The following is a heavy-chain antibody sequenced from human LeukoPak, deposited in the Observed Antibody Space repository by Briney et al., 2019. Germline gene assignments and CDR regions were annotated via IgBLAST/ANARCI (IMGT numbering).Heavy chain of an antibody. CDR3: AKAEGYFDWIRDY. CDR2: ISGSGGST. CDR1: GFTFRSYA. V-gene: IGHV3-23*01. Sequence: GWSLRLSCAASGFTFRSYAMSWVGQAPGKGREWVSVISGSGGSTYYADSVKGRFTISRDNSKNTLYLQMNSLRAEDTAVYYCAKAEGYFDWIRDYGGQGTLVTVSS. D-gene: IGHD3-9*01. J-gene: IGHJ4*02.